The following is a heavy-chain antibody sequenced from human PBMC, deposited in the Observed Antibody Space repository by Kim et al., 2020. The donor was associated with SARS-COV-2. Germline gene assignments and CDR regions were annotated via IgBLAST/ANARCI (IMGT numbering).Heavy chain of an antibody. CDR3: ARVPSVYYTSGLYRWF. CDR1: GASISATSHY. J-gene: IGHJ5*01. V-gene: IGHV4-39*07. D-gene: IGHD3-10*01. Sequence: SETLSLTCTVSGASISATSHYWGWIRQPPGRGLEWIGTVYFSGSTFYNPALKSRVTMSVDTSKNQFSLSLGSVTAADTAGYYCARVPSVYYTSGLYRWF. CDR2: VYFSGST.